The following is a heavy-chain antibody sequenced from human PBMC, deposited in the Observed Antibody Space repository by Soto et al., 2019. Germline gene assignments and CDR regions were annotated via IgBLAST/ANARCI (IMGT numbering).Heavy chain of an antibody. Sequence: GASVKVSCKASGYTFTSYGISWVRQAPGQGLEWMGWISAYNGNTNYAQKLQGRVTMTTDTSTSTAYMEPRSLRSDDTAVYYCARGVGSGSYYNQYNWFDPWGQGTLVTVSS. J-gene: IGHJ5*02. CDR2: ISAYNGNT. CDR3: ARGVGSGSYYNQYNWFDP. CDR1: GYTFTSYG. V-gene: IGHV1-18*01. D-gene: IGHD3-10*01.